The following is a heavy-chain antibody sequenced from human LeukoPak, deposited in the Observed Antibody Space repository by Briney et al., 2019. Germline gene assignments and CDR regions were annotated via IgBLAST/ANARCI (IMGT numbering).Heavy chain of an antibody. CDR3: ARDLAEYYYYYGMDV. Sequence: GRYLRLSCAASGFTFSSYGMHWARQAPGKGLEWVAVIWYDGSNKYYADSVKGRFTISRDNSKNTLYVQMNSVRAEDTAVYYCARDLAEYYYYYGMDVCGQGTTVADSS. J-gene: IGHJ6*02. CDR1: GFTFSSYG. D-gene: IGHD6-25*01. CDR2: IWYDGSNK. V-gene: IGHV3-33*01.